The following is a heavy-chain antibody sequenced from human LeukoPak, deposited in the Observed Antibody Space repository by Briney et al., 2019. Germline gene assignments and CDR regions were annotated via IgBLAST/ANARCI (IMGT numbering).Heavy chain of an antibody. Sequence: GGSLRLSCAASGLTFSTYAMSWVRQAPGKGLEWVSTISGSGVSTYYADSVKGRFTISRDNSKNTLYLQMNSLRAEDTAVYYCAKNVAGPTKYYFDYWGQGTLVTVSS. CDR3: AKNVAGPTKYYFDY. CDR1: GLTFSTYA. CDR2: ISGSGVST. J-gene: IGHJ4*02. V-gene: IGHV3-23*01. D-gene: IGHD6-19*01.